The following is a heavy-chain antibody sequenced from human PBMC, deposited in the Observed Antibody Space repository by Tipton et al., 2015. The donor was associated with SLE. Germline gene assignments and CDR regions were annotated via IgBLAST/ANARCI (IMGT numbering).Heavy chain of an antibody. V-gene: IGHV4-61*02. Sequence: TLSLTCTVSGGSISSGRYYWSWIRQPAGKGLEWIGRIYTSGSTNYNPSLKSRVTISVDTSKNQFSLKLSSVTAADTAVYYCARDLAYCSSTSCFDYFDYWGQGTLVTVSS. CDR2: IYTSGST. D-gene: IGHD2-2*01. CDR3: ARDLAYCSSTSCFDYFDY. CDR1: GGSISSGRYY. J-gene: IGHJ4*02.